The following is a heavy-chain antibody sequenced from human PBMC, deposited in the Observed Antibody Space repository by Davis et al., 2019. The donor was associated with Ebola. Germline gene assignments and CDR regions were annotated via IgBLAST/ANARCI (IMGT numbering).Heavy chain of an antibody. Sequence: GESLKISCAASGFTFSSYAMHWVRQAPGKGLEWVAVISYDGSNKYYADSVKGRFTISRDNSKNTLYLQMNSLRAEDTAVYYCARDHGYSSSWYFGYWGQGTLVTVSS. V-gene: IGHV3-30-3*01. CDR3: ARDHGYSSSWYFGY. D-gene: IGHD6-13*01. CDR1: GFTFSSYA. CDR2: ISYDGSNK. J-gene: IGHJ4*02.